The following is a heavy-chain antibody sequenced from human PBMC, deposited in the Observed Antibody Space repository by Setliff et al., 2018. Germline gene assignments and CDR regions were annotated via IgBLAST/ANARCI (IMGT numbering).Heavy chain of an antibody. J-gene: IGHJ4*02. V-gene: IGHV1-18*01. CDR3: TRSRAPRVVLAADFDL. CDR1: GYSFTNYG. D-gene: IGHD3-16*01. CDR2: NSV. Sequence: ASVKVSCKTSGYSFTNYGINWVRQAPGQGLEWMGWNSVYAQKFQDRLTVTADTSTKTTYMELRSLTSDDTAVYFCTRSRAPRVVLAADFDLWGQGTLVTVSS.